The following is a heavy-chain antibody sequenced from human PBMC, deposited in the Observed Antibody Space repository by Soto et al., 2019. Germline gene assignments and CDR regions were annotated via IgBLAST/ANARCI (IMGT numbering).Heavy chain of an antibody. J-gene: IGHJ6*02. V-gene: IGHV3-21*01. CDR2: ITSNSVYV. CDR3: ARDLSGGNFYYHGLDV. Sequence: EVQLVESGGGLVKPGGSLRLSCAVSGFTFSDFDMTWVRQAPGKGLEWVSSITSNSVYVYYADSLKGRFTISRDNAKSSLYLQMNSLRADDTAVYYCARDLSGGNFYYHGLDVWGQVTTVTVAS. CDR1: GFTFSDFD. D-gene: IGHD1-26*01.